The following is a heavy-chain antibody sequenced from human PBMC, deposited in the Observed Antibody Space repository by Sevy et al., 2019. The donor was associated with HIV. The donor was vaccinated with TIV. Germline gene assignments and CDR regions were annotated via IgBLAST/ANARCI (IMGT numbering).Heavy chain of an antibody. Sequence: SETLSRTCTVSGGSITSLYGNWIRQPPGKGLEWIANIYYNGHINYNPSLKSRVTLSLDTSKNQFSLRLSSVTAADTAMYYCAGENAWGRGYSWGQGTLVTVSS. D-gene: IGHD1-26*01. CDR1: GGSITSLY. J-gene: IGHJ4*02. CDR3: AGENAWGRGYS. V-gene: IGHV4-59*08. CDR2: IYYNGHI.